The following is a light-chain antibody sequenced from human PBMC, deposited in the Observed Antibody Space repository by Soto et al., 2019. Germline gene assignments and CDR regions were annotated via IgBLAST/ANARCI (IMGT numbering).Light chain of an antibody. CDR3: QQYNYYPIT. Sequence: DIQMTQSPSSLSASVGGRVTITCRASQDISSYLVWFQQKPGKAPKPLIHAASRLLTGVPSKFSGSGSGTEFTLTISSLQPEDFVTYYCQQYNYYPITFGQGTRLEIK. J-gene: IGKJ5*01. CDR2: AAS. V-gene: IGKV1-16*02. CDR1: QDISSY.